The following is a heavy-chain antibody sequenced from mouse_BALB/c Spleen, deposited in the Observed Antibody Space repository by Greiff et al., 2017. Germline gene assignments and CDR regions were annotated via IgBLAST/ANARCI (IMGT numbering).Heavy chain of an antibody. CDR3: ASTTVVDY. Sequence: VKLQQPGAELVKPGASVKLSCKASGYTFTSYWMHWVKQRPGQGLEWIGEINPSNGRTNYNEKFKSKATLTVDKSSSTAYMQLSSLTSEDSAVYYCASTTVVDYWGQGTTLTVSS. J-gene: IGHJ2*01. V-gene: IGHV1S81*02. CDR2: INPSNGRT. D-gene: IGHD1-1*01. CDR1: GYTFTSYW.